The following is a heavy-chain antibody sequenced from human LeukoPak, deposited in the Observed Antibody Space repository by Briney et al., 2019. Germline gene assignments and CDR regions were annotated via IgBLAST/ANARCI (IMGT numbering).Heavy chain of an antibody. CDR2: ISSGSYI. Sequence: PGGSLRLSCAASGFTFSTFGMIWVRQAPGKGLEWISSISSGSYIYYADAVKARFTISRDNAKNSLYLQMNSLRDEDTAVYYCAGRSCSNGVCPFDYWGQGVLVTVSS. D-gene: IGHD2-8*01. J-gene: IGHJ4*02. CDR3: AGRSCSNGVCPFDY. CDR1: GFTFSTFG. V-gene: IGHV3-21*01.